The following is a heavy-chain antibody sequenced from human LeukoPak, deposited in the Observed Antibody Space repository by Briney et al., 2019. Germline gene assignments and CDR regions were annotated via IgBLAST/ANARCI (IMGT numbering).Heavy chain of an antibody. J-gene: IGHJ2*01. V-gene: IGHV4-30-2*01. D-gene: IGHD2-8*02. CDR2: IYHSGST. CDR3: ARGTGGSPTRYFDL. Sequence: YIYHSGSTYYNPSLKSRVTISVDRSKNQFSLKLSSVTAADTAVYYCARGTGGSPTRYFDLWGRGTLVTVSS.